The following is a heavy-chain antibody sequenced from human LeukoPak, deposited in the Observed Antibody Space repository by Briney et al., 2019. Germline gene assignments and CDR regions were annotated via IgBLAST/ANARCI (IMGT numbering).Heavy chain of an antibody. D-gene: IGHD6-19*01. CDR2: IWYDGSNK. CDR3: AREQDSSGWYGVGYFDY. V-gene: IGHV3-33*01. Sequence: LPGGSLRLSCAASGFTFSSYGMHWVRQAPGKGLEWVAVIWYDGSNKYHADSVKGRFTISRGNSKNTLYLQMNSLRAEDTAVYYCAREQDSSGWYGVGYFDYWGQGTLVTVSS. CDR1: GFTFSSYG. J-gene: IGHJ4*02.